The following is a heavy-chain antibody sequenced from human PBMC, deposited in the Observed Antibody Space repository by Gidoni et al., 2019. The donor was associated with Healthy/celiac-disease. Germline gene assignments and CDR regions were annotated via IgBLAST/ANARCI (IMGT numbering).Heavy chain of an antibody. V-gene: IGHV3-30-3*01. D-gene: IGHD5-18*01. CDR2: ISYNGSNK. CDR1: GFPFGSYA. Sequence: QVQLVESGGGVVQAGRSLRLSCAAPGFPFGSYAMHWVRQAPVKGLEWVAVISYNGSNKYYADSVKGRYTSSRDNSKNTLYLQMNSLRAEDTAVYYCARDAVGVDTAMSDYWGQGTLVTVSS. CDR3: ARDAVGVDTAMSDY. J-gene: IGHJ4*02.